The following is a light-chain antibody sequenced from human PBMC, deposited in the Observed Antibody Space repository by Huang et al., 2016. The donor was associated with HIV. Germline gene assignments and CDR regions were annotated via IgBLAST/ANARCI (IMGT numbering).Light chain of an antibody. J-gene: IGKJ2*01. CDR1: QSVATN. CDR3: QQYHNWPYT. V-gene: IGKV3-15*01. Sequence: EIIMTQSPATLSLSPGEGASLSCRANQSVATNLAWYLHRPRQSPRILFFGASPRASGLPGRFSGSGSGTQFTLTVSGLQSEDFAVYDCQQYHNWPYTFGQGTKLEI. CDR2: GAS.